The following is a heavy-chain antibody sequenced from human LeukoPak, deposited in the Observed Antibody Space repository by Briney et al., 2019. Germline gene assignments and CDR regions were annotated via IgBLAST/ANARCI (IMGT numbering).Heavy chain of an antibody. V-gene: IGHV3-11*04. Sequence: GGSLRLSCTGSGFTFSDYYMSWVGQAPGKGLEWVAYISSSGSMLHYADSVEGRFTISRDNAKNSLYLQMSSLRVEDTAVYYCTRRPYSSSWYYFDYWGQGTLVTVSS. CDR1: GFTFSDYY. CDR3: TRRPYSSSWYYFDY. CDR2: ISSSGSML. J-gene: IGHJ4*02. D-gene: IGHD6-13*01.